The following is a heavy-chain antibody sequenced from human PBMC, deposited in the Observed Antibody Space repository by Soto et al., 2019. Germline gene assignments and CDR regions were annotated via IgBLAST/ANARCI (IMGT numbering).Heavy chain of an antibody. CDR2: MNPNSGNT. CDR1: GYTFTSYD. J-gene: IGHJ5*02. V-gene: IGHV1-8*01. Sequence: ASVKVSCKASGYTFTSYDINWVRQATGQGLEWMGWMNPNSGNTGYAQKFQGRVTMTRNTSISTAYMELSSLRSEDTAVYYCARRALAGEFVLRHFDWVTPQGWFDPWGQGTLVTVSS. D-gene: IGHD3-9*01. CDR3: ARRALAGEFVLRHFDWVTPQGWFDP.